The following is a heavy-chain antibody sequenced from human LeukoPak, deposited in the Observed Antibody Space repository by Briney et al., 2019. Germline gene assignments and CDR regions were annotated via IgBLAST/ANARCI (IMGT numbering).Heavy chain of an antibody. D-gene: IGHD2-15*01. J-gene: IGHJ6*02. CDR3: ARFSYCSGGSCYPPDYYYGMDV. Sequence: GGSLRLSCAASGFTFSSYAMHWVRQAPGKGLEWVAVKSYDGSNKYYADSVKGRFTISRDNSKNTLYLQMNSLRAEDTAVYYCARFSYCSGGSCYPPDYYYGMDVWGQGTTVTVSS. V-gene: IGHV3-30*04. CDR2: KSYDGSNK. CDR1: GFTFSSYA.